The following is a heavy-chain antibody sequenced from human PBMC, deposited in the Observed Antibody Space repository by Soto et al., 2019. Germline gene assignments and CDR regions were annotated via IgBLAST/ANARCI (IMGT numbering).Heavy chain of an antibody. CDR2: IFYSGST. CDR3: AAINTGVAATSFDY. CDR1: GGSISNGGYY. D-gene: IGHD2-15*01. V-gene: IGHV4-31*03. J-gene: IGHJ4*02. Sequence: QVQLQESGPGLVKPSQTLSLTCTVSGGSISNGGYYWSWIRQHPGKGLEWVGYIFYSGSTYYNPSLKSRLTISVDTSKNQFSLKLSSVTAADTAVYYCAAINTGVAATSFDYWGQGTLVTVSS.